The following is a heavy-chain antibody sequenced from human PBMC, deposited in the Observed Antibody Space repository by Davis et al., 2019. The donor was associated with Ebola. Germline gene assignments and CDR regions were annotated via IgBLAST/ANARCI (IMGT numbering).Heavy chain of an antibody. CDR2: IIPLFGIP. CDR1: GGTFSNHA. V-gene: IGHV1-69*13. D-gene: IGHD2-21*02. J-gene: IGHJ6*04. CDR3: ARVRYCGGDCSRQYYYGMDV. Sequence: AASVKVSCKASGGTFSNHAISWVRQAPGQGLEWMGGIIPLFGIPKYVQKFQGRVTITADESTSTAHMELSSLRSEDTAVYYCARVRYCGGDCSRQYYYGMDVWGKGTTVTVSS.